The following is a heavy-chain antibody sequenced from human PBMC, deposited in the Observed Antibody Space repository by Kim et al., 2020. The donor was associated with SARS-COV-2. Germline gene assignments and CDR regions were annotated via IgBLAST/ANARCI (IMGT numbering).Heavy chain of an antibody. CDR3: ARGLRRDYDSSGYYPDY. CDR1: GGSFSGYY. CDR2: INHSGST. V-gene: IGHV4-34*01. Sequence: SETLSLTCAVYGGSFSGYYWSWIRQPPGKGLEWIGEINHSGSTNYNPSLKSRVTISVDTSKNQFSLKLSSVTAADTAVYYCARGLRRDYDSSGYYPDYWG. D-gene: IGHD3-22*01. J-gene: IGHJ4*01.